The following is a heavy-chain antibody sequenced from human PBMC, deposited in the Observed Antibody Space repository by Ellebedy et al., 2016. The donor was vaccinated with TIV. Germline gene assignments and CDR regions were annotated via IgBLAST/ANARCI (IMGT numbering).Heavy chain of an antibody. CDR1: GVSISSYH. CDR3: ARGTINYGIDY. D-gene: IGHD4-17*01. CDR2: IYYSGST. J-gene: IGHJ4*02. V-gene: IGHV4-59*01. Sequence: MPSESLSLTCTVSGVSISSYHWTWPRPPPGKGLEWIGYIYYSGSTNYNPSLKSRVTISVDTSKNQFSLKLSSETAADTDVYYCARGTINYGIDYWGQGTLVTVSS.